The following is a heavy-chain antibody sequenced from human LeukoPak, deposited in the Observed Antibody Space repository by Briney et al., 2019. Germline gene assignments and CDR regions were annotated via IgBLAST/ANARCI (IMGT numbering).Heavy chain of an antibody. CDR1: GFTFSSYN. V-gene: IGHV3-21*01. D-gene: IGHD6-19*01. J-gene: IGHJ4*02. CDR2: ISSSSSYI. Sequence: GGSLRLSCAASGFTFSSYNINWVRQAPGKGLEWVSSISSSSSYIYYADSVKGRFTISRDNAKNSLYLQMNSLRAEDTAVYYCAKEDSNGWYFFDYWGREPWSPSPQ. CDR3: AKEDSNGWYFFDY.